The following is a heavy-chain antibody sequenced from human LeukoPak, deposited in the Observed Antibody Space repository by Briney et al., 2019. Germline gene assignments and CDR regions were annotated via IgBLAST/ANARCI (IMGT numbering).Heavy chain of an antibody. V-gene: IGHV3-23*01. CDR3: AKETGIILVRGAVDY. CDR1: GFDLSSYA. D-gene: IGHD3-10*01. Sequence: QPLGSLRLSCAASGFDLSSYAMSWVRQAPGKGLEWVSVTSGGGGNPYYADSVKGRFTSTRDNSKNTLYLHMNSLRAEDTALYYCAKETGIILVRGAVDYWGQGTLVTVSS. J-gene: IGHJ4*02. CDR2: TSGGGGNP.